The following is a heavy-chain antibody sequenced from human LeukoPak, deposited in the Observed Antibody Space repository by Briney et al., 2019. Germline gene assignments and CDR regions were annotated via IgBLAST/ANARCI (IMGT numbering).Heavy chain of an antibody. CDR1: GGSISSSSYY. V-gene: IGHV4-39*07. CDR3: ARPYYDSSGYYLDAFNI. D-gene: IGHD3-22*01. Sequence: SETLSLTCTVSGGSISSSSYYWGWIRQPPGKGLEWIGSIYYSGSTYYNPSLKSRVTMSVDTSKNQFSLKLSSVTAADTAVYYCARPYYDSSGYYLDAFNIWGQGTMVTVSS. J-gene: IGHJ3*02. CDR2: IYYSGST.